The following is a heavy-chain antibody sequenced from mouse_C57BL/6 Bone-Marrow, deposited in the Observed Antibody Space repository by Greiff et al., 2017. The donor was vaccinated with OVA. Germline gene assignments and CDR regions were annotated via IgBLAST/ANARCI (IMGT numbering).Heavy chain of an antibody. D-gene: IGHD5-1-1*01. J-gene: IGHJ1*03. Sequence: QVQLKESGPELVKPGASVKISCKASGYAFSSSWMNWVKQRPGKGLEWIGRIYPGDGDTNYNGKFKGKATLTADKSSSTAYMQLSSLTSEDSAVYFCARFEIPPYWYFDVWGTGTTVTVSS. CDR1: GYAFSSSW. CDR3: ARFEIPPYWYFDV. V-gene: IGHV1-82*01. CDR2: IYPGDGDT.